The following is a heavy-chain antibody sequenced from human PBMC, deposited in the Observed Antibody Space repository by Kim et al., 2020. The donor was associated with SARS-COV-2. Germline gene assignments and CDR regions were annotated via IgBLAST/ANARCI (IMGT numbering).Heavy chain of an antibody. CDR3: ARSGGNTDYYDSSGHDAFDL. CDR1: GGSISSYY. V-gene: IGHV4-59*13. D-gene: IGHD3-22*01. J-gene: IGHJ3*01. CDR2: IYYSGST. Sequence: SETLSLTCTVSGGSISSYYWSWIRQPPGKGLEWIGYIYYSGSTNYNPSPKSRVTISVDTSKNQFSLKLSSVTAADTAVYYCARSGGNTDYYDSSGHDAFDLWGQGTMVTVSS.